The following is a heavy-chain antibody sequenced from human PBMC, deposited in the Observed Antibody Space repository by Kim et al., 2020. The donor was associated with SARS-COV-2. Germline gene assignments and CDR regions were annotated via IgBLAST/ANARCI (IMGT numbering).Heavy chain of an antibody. Sequence: GESLKISCKGSGYSFTSYWISWVRQMPGKGLEWMGRIDPSDSYTNYSPSFQGHVTISADKSISTAYLQWSSLKASDTAMYYCARHKEITIFGVVIIFPVAMDVWGQGTPVTVSS. V-gene: IGHV5-10-1*01. D-gene: IGHD3-3*01. J-gene: IGHJ6*02. CDR2: IDPSDSYT. CDR1: GYSFTSYW. CDR3: ARHKEITIFGVVIIFPVAMDV.